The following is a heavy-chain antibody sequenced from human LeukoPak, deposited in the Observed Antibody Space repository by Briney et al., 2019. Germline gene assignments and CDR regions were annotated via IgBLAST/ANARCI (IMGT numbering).Heavy chain of an antibody. CDR2: INPNSGGT. D-gene: IGHD5-12*01. CDR1: GYTFTDYY. Sequence: GASVKVSCKTSGYTFTDYYIHWVRQAPGQGLEWMGWINPNSGGTKYAQKFQDRDTMTRDTSISTAYMELSRLRSEDTAVYYCAREVGLRGYSGYGLDYWGQGTLVTVSS. J-gene: IGHJ4*02. V-gene: IGHV1-2*02. CDR3: AREVGLRGYSGYGLDY.